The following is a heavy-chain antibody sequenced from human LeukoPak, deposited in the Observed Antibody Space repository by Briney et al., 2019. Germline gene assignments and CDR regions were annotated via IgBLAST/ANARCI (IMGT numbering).Heavy chain of an antibody. Sequence: SETLSLTCAVSGYSISSTNWWGWIRQPPGKGLEWIGYIYYTGNSNYNPSLKSRVTMSVDTSKNQFSLNLSSVTALDTAVYYCARIFLGYSSGWYFDYWGQGTLVTVSS. J-gene: IGHJ4*02. CDR1: GYSISSTNW. CDR2: IYYTGNS. CDR3: ARIFLGYSSGWYFDY. V-gene: IGHV4-28*06. D-gene: IGHD6-19*01.